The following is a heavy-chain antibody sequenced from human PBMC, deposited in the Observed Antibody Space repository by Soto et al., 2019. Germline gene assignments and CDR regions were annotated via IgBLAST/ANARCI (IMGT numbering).Heavy chain of an antibody. D-gene: IGHD6-6*01. CDR2: FDPEDGET. CDR1: GYTLTELS. CDR3: ASKAAAARLVFWYFDL. J-gene: IGHJ2*01. V-gene: IGHV1-24*01. Sequence: GASVKVSCKVSGYTLTELSMHWVRQAPGKGLEWMGGFDPEDGETIYAQKFQGRVTMTEDTSTDTAYMELSSLRSEDTAVYYCASKAAAARLVFWYFDLWGRGTLVTVSS.